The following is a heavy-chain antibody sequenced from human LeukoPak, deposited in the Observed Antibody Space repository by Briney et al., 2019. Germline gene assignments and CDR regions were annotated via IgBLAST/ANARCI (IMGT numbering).Heavy chain of an antibody. D-gene: IGHD3-9*01. J-gene: IGHJ4*02. CDR1: GFTFSSYW. V-gene: IGHV3-7*01. CDR2: IKQDGSEK. Sequence: GGSLRLSCAASGFTFSSYWMSWVRQAPGKGLEWVANIKQDGSEKYYVDSVKGRFPISRDNAKNSLYLQMNSLRAEDTAVYYCARQDYDILTGYTPYYFDYWGQGTLVTVSS. CDR3: ARQDYDILTGYTPYYFDY.